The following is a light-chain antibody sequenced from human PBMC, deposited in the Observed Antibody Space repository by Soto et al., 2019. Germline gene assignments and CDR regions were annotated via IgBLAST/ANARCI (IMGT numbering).Light chain of an antibody. CDR1: SSNIGAGYD. CDR3: QSYDTTLSGWV. Sequence: QLVLTQPPSLSGAPGQRVTISCTGSSSNIGAGYDVHWYQQYPGTTPKLLIYGNTNRPSGVPDRFSGSKSGASASLAITGLQAEDEADYYCQSYDTTLSGWVFGGGTKLTVL. J-gene: IGLJ3*02. V-gene: IGLV1-40*01. CDR2: GNT.